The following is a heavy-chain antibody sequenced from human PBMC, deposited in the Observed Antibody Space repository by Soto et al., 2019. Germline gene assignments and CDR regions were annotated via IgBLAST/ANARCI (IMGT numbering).Heavy chain of an antibody. D-gene: IGHD2-15*01. Sequence: GGALRLCCAAWGFTVRRYGMHWVRQAPGKGLEWVAVISYDGSNKHYADPVMGRFTISRDNSENTLYLQMNGLRAEDTAVYYCVQAPQVAFYYYYGMDVWGQGTTVTVSS. CDR3: VQAPQVAFYYYYGMDV. CDR2: ISYDGSNK. J-gene: IGHJ6*02. V-gene: IGHV3-30*18. CDR1: GFTVRRYG.